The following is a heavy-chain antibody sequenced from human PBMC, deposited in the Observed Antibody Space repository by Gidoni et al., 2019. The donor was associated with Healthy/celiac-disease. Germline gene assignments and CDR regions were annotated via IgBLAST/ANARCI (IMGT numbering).Heavy chain of an antibody. CDR2: FVPEDGET. J-gene: IGHJ5*02. CDR1: GYTLTELP. CDR3: ATGILITFGGVIVKGDWFDP. D-gene: IGHD3-16*02. Sequence: QVQLVQSGPEVQKPGASVKVSCMVSGYTLTELPIPWVRQAPGKGLEWMGGFVPEDGETIYAQKFQGRVTMTEDTSTDTAYMELSSLRSEDTAVYYCATGILITFGGVIVKGDWFDPWGQGTLVTVSS. V-gene: IGHV1-24*01.